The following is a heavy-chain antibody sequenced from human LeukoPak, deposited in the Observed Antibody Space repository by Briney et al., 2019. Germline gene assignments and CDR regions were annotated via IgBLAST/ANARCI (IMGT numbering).Heavy chain of an antibody. Sequence: GGSLRLSCAASGFTFSSYAMSWVRQAPGKGLEWVANIKQDGSEKYYVDSVKGRFTISRDNAKNSLYLQMNSLRAEDTAVYYCARDLALSYWGQGTLVTVSS. J-gene: IGHJ4*02. V-gene: IGHV3-7*01. CDR1: GFTFSSYA. CDR2: IKQDGSEK. CDR3: ARDLALSY. D-gene: IGHD2-15*01.